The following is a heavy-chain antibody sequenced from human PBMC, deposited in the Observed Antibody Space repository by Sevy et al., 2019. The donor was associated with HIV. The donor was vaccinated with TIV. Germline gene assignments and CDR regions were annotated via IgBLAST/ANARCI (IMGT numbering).Heavy chain of an antibody. J-gene: IGHJ3*02. CDR1: GFSFSRHG. V-gene: IGHV3-33*01. Sequence: GGSLILSCAASGFSFSRHGMHWVRQAPGKGPEWVAVIWYDGSDKYYADSVKGRFTISRDKFKNTLYLQMNSLRAEDTAVYYCARDRVAAVAGTDAFDIWGQGTMVTVSS. D-gene: IGHD6-19*01. CDR3: ARDRVAAVAGTDAFDI. CDR2: IWYDGSDK.